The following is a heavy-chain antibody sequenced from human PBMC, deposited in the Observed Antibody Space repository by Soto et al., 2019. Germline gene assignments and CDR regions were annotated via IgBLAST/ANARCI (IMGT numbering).Heavy chain of an antibody. J-gene: IGHJ5*02. D-gene: IGHD2-2*01. CDR1: GYTFTSYY. CDR3: ARDRSPEPAAIGYNWFDP. CDR2: INPSGGSA. V-gene: IGHV1-46*01. Sequence: ASVKVSCKASGYTFTSYYMHWVRQAPGQGLEWMGIINPSGGSASYAQKFQGRVTMTRDTSTSTVYMELSSLRSEDTAVYYCARDRSPEPAAIGYNWFDPLGQGTLVTVYS.